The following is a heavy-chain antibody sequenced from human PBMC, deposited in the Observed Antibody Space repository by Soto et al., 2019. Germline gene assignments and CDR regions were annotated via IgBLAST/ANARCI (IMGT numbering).Heavy chain of an antibody. J-gene: IGHJ4*02. Sequence: EVQLLESGGGLVQPGGALRLACAASGFIFSDSAMTWIRQAPGKGLEWGSGILGRGDITDYADSVKGRFTISRDNSKKTVFLQMDRLRAEDTAVYYCVKKSPSTGWYDFWGQGTRVTVSS. D-gene: IGHD6-19*01. CDR3: VKKSPSTGWYDF. CDR1: GFIFSDSA. CDR2: ILGRGDIT. V-gene: IGHV3-23*01.